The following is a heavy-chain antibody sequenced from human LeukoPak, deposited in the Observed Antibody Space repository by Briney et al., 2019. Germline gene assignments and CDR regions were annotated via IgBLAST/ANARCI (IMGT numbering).Heavy chain of an antibody. CDR3: ARGASGYYYD. D-gene: IGHD3-22*01. J-gene: IGHJ4*02. V-gene: IGHV4-4*07. Sequence: PSGTLSLTCTVSGGSISTYYWTWIRQPAGKGLEWIGRLYTSGSNYNPSLKSRVAMSVDTSKNRFSLRLSSVTAADTAVYYCARGASGYYYDWGQGIPVIVSS. CDR1: GGSISTYY. CDR2: LYTSGS.